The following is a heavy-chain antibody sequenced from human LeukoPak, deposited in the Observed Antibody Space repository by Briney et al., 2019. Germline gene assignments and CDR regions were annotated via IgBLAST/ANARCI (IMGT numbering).Heavy chain of an antibody. CDR2: INPNSGGT. V-gene: IGHV1-2*02. J-gene: IGHJ5*02. CDR1: GYTFTGYY. Sequence: ASVKVSCKASGYTFTGYYMHWVRQAPGQGLEWMGWINPNSGGTNYAQKFQGRVTMTRDTSISTAYMELSRLRSDDTAVYYCARGKYSSSFRWFDPWGQGTLVTVSS. D-gene: IGHD6-6*01. CDR3: ARGKYSSSFRWFDP.